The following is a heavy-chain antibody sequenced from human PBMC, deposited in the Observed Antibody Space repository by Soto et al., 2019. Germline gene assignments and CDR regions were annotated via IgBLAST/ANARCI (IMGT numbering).Heavy chain of an antibody. CDR2: IYYSGST. V-gene: IGHV4-59*01. J-gene: IGHJ4*02. D-gene: IGHD6-6*01. CDR1: GGSISSYY. CDR3: ARFPAKYSSSSSDY. Sequence: SDTLCVTCTVSGGSISSYYWSWIRQPPGKGLEWIGYIYYSGSTNYNPSLKSRVTISVDTSKNQFSLKLSSVTAADTAVYYWARFPAKYSSSSSDYWGKGTLVTVS.